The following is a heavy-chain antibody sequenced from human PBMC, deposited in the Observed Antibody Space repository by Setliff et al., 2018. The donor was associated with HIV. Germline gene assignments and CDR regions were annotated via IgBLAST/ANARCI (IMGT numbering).Heavy chain of an antibody. Sequence: TSETLSLTCAVYGGSFSGYYWNWIRQPPGKGLEWVGEINLIGRTNYNPSLKSRVTISLDTSKNQFSLKLSSVTAADTAVYYCARGRHCMDGRCYPHYYYYHYMDVWARGTTVTVSS. J-gene: IGHJ6*03. V-gene: IGHV4-34*01. CDR2: INLIGRT. CDR1: GGSFSGYY. CDR3: ARGRHCMDGRCYPHYYYYHYMDV. D-gene: IGHD2-15*01.